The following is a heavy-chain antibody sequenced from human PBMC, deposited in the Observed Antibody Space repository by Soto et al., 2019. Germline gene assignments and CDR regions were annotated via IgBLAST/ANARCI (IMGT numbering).Heavy chain of an antibody. CDR1: VDSVSSNSAA. V-gene: IGHV6-1*01. D-gene: IGHD5-12*01. J-gene: IGHJ6*02. CDR3: ARDSPPDGYKPCYGMDV. CDR2: TYYRSKWYN. Sequence: SQTLSLTCAISVDSVSSNSAAWNCIRQSPSRGLEWLGRTYYRSKWYNDYAVSVKSRITINPDTSKNQFSLQLNSVTPEDTAVYYCARDSPPDGYKPCYGMDVWGQGTTVTAP.